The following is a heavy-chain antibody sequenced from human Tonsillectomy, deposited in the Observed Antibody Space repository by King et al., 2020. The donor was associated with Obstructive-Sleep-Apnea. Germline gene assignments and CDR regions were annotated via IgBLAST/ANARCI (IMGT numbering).Heavy chain of an antibody. D-gene: IGHD3-10*01. CDR2: INSRGTT. V-gene: IGHV3-23*04. Sequence: VQLVESGGGLVQPGGSLRLSWAASGFTFDSYAMSWVRQAPGKGLEWVSAINSRGTTFYADSVKGRFTISRDNTKYTVDLQVNSLRAEDTAFYYCAKEGGGSGVYWVDSWGQGTLVTVSS. CDR1: GFTFDSYA. J-gene: IGHJ5*01. CDR3: AKEGGGSGVYWVDS.